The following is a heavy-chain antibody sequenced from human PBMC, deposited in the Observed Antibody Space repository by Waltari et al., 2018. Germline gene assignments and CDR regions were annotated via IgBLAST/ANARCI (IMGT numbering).Heavy chain of an antibody. Sequence: QVQLQQWGAGLLKPSETLSLTCAVYGGSFSGYYWSWIRQPPGKGLEWIGEINHSGSTNYNPSLKSRVTISVDTSKNQFSLKLSSVTAADTAVYYCARRQLWFGELSSRFDPWGQGTLVTVSS. CDR2: INHSGST. D-gene: IGHD3-10*01. J-gene: IGHJ5*02. CDR3: ARRQLWFGELSSRFDP. CDR1: GGSFSGYY. V-gene: IGHV4-34*01.